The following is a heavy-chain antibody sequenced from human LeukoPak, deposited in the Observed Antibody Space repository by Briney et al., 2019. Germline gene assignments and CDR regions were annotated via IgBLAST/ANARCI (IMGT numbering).Heavy chain of an antibody. CDR1: GYTFTGYY. CDR3: ARDSRVTTVTTDAFDI. J-gene: IGHJ3*02. D-gene: IGHD4-17*01. V-gene: IGHV1-46*01. Sequence: ASVKVSCKASGYTFTGYYMHWVRQAPGQGLEWMGIINPSGGSTSYAQKFQGRVTMTRDMSTSTVYMELSSLRSEDTAVYYCARDSRVTTVTTDAFDIWGQGTMVTVSS. CDR2: INPSGGST.